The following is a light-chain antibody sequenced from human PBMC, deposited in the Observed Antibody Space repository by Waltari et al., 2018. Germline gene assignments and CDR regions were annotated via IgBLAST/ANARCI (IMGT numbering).Light chain of an antibody. CDR1: QRISSY. CDR2: STS. CDR3: QQSYRDVGFR. J-gene: IGKJ2*03. Sequence: DIQMTQSPSSLSASVGDRVTITCRPAQRISSYLNWYQVKPGKAPKLLIYSTSTFQNGVPSRFSGSGAGTQFTLTISGLQPEDFATYYCQQSYRDVGFRFGQGTKL. V-gene: IGKV1-39*01.